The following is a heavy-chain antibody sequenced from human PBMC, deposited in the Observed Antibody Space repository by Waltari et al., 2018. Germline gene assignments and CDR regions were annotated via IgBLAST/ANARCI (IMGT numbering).Heavy chain of an antibody. CDR2: IYYDGST. D-gene: IGHD6-25*01. Sequence: QLQLQESGPGLVKPSQTLSLTCSVSGVSITNRDYYWSWIRHQPGKSLQYLGYIYYDGSTHYNPSLARRLIISIDTSANHFFLRLTSVSAADTASYYCARAPRGYGTTDFWGRGTRVTVSS. CDR1: GVSITNRDYY. J-gene: IGHJ4*02. V-gene: IGHV4-31*03. CDR3: ARAPRGYGTTDF.